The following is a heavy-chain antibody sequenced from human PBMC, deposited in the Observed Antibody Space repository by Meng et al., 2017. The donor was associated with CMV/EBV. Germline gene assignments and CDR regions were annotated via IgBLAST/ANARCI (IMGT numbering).Heavy chain of an antibody. CDR1: GYTFTKYG. V-gene: IGHV1-2*02. Sequence: ASVKVSCKASGYTFTKYGIDWVRQAPGQGLEWMGWIHPHRGDTNYAQQFQGRVTLTRDTSINTGYMELTRLTSDDTAVYYCARDNNWGPDYWGQGTLVTVSS. D-gene: IGHD7-27*01. J-gene: IGHJ4*02. CDR3: ARDNNWGPDY. CDR2: IHPHRGDT.